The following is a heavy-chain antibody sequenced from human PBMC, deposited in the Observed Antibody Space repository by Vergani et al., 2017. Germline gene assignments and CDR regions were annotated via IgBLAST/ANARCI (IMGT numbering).Heavy chain of an antibody. J-gene: IGHJ4*02. CDR2: IYYSGST. CDR3: SGGPETGMMVFDY. Sequence: QLQLQESGPGLVKPLETLSLTCTVSGGSISSSSYYWGWIRQPPGKGLEWIGYIYYSGSTNYNPSLKSRVTISVDTSKNQFSLKLSSVTAAGTAVYYCSGGPETGMMVFDYRGQGTLGNVSS. V-gene: IGHV4-61*05. CDR1: GGSISSSSYY. D-gene: IGHD3-10*01.